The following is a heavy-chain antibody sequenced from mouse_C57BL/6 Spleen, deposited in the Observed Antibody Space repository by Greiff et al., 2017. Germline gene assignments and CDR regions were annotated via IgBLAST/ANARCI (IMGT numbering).Heavy chain of an antibody. Sequence: EVQLQESGPELVKPGASVKISCKASGYTFTDYYMNWVKQSHGKSLEWIGDINPNNGGTSYNQKFKGQAKLTVDKSSSTAYMEHRSLTSEDSAVYDGARRGTTVVAPHWYVDVWGTGTTVTVSS. CDR1: GYTFTDYY. V-gene: IGHV1-26*01. J-gene: IGHJ1*03. CDR2: INPNNGGT. D-gene: IGHD1-1*01. CDR3: ARRGTTVVAPHWYVDV.